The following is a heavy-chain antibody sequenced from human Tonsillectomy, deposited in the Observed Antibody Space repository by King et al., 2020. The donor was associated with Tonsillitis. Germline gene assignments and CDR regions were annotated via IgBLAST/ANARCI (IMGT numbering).Heavy chain of an antibody. CDR2: ISYDGSQK. Sequence: QLVQSGGGVVQPERSLRLSCSASGFTFTMYGMHWVRQAPGKGLEWVAFISYDGSQKYYADSVKGRFSISRDTSKKTLFLQMNSLRPEDTAVYYCATACDGGDCYSNYWGQGTLVTVSS. CDR1: GFTFTMYG. J-gene: IGHJ4*02. D-gene: IGHD2-21*02. V-gene: IGHV3-30*03. CDR3: ATACDGGDCYSNY.